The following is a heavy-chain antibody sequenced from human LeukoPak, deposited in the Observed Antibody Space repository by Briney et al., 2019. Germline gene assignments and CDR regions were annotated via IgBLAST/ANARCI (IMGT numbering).Heavy chain of an antibody. D-gene: IGHD5-18*01. V-gene: IGHV1-69*13. CDR2: IIPIFGAA. CDR3: ARDRSLRELWLRNWFDP. J-gene: IGHJ5*02. CDR1: GGTFSSYA. Sequence: SVKVSCKASGGTFSSYAISWVRQAPGQGLEWMGGIIPIFGAANYAQKFQGRVTITADESTSTAYMELSSLRSEDTAVYYCARDRSLRELWLRNWFDPWGQGTLVTVSS.